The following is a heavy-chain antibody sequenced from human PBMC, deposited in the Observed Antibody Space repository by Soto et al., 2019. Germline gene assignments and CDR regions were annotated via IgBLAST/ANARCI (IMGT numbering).Heavy chain of an antibody. CDR2: ISATSNHI. CDR1: DFTFSTYS. D-gene: IGHD3-3*01. J-gene: IGHJ6*02. V-gene: IGHV3-21*01. CDR3: ARDSITIFGGGMDV. Sequence: PGGSLRLSCVASDFTFSTYSMNWVRQAPGKGLEWVAYISATSNHIYYADSLKGRFTISRDNAKSSLYLHMNSLRAEDTAVYFCARDSITIFGGGMDVWGHGTTVTVS.